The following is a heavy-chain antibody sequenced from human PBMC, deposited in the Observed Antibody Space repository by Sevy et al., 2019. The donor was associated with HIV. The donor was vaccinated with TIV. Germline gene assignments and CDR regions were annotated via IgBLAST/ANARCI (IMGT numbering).Heavy chain of an antibody. V-gene: IGHV1-2*02. CDR1: GYTFTAYY. J-gene: IGHJ4*02. Sequence: ASVKVSCKASGYTFTAYYMNWVRQTPGQGLEWMGWINPNSDGTNYSQKFQGSVTISTDKSISTAYMALRGLRDDDTAVYYCSGRIAAGTGLGFDSWGQGTLVTVSS. CDR3: SGRIAAGTGLGFDS. D-gene: IGHD6-13*01. CDR2: INPNSDGT.